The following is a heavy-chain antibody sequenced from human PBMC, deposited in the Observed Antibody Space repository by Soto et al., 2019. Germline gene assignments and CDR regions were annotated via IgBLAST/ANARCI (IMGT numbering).Heavy chain of an antibody. CDR1: GFTFSSYG. V-gene: IGHV3-33*01. CDR2: IWYDGSYK. D-gene: IGHD3-9*01. CDR3: ARGPHIFTGYIDWSFVL. Sequence: QVQLVESGGGVVQPGRSLRLSCAASGFTFSSYGMHWVRQAPGKGLEWVAGIWYDGSYKYYADSVKGRFTISRDNSKNSPDLKMNSLRAEDTAVYYCARGPHIFTGYIDWSFVLGGRGTRLPVSS. J-gene: IGHJ2*01.